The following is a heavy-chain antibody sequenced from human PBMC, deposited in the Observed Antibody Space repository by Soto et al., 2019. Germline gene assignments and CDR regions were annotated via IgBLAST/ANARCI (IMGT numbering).Heavy chain of an antibody. Sequence: QMQLQESGPGLVSPSQTLSLTCTVSGGSISSGGEYYRWSWIRQHTGKGLEWIGYIYDSGSPYYPPSLARRVTLTVDTTKNQSSLKLSSLTAATTPVYYFARVRETYFDSWGQGILVTVSA. J-gene: IGHJ4*02. V-gene: IGHV4-31*03. CDR3: ARVRETYFDS. CDR1: GGSISSGGEYYR. CDR2: IYDSGSP.